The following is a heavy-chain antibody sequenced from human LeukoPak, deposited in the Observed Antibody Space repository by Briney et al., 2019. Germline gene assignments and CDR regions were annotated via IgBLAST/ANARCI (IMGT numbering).Heavy chain of an antibody. D-gene: IGHD1-1*01. CDR2: IRYDGSNK. Sequence: PGGSLRLSCAASGFTFSSYGMHWVRQAPGKGLEWVAFIRYDGSNKYYADSVKGRFTISRDNSKNTLYLQMNSLRAEDTAVYYCAKGYAQTIVQLERRLNMDYWGQGTLVTVSS. CDR3: AKGYAQTIVQLERRLNMDY. CDR1: GFTFSSYG. V-gene: IGHV3-30*02. J-gene: IGHJ4*02.